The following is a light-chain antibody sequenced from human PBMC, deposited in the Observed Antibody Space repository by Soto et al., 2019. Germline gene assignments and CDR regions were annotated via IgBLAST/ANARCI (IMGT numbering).Light chain of an antibody. CDR3: QQYNNWPPYT. V-gene: IGKV3-15*01. CDR2: GAS. Sequence: EIVMTQSPATLSVSPGARATLSCRASQSVSSNLAWYQQKPGQAPRLLIYGASTRDTGIPARFSGSGSGTEFTLTISSLQSEDFAVYYCQQYNNWPPYTFGQGTKLEIK. CDR1: QSVSSN. J-gene: IGKJ2*01.